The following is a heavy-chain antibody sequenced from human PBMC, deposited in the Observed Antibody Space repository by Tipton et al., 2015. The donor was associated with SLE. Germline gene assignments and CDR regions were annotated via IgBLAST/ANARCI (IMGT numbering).Heavy chain of an antibody. J-gene: IGHJ6*03. CDR3: GGGNYFGYYMDG. CDR2: IYSSGST. CDR1: GASISDNY. Sequence: TLSLTCTVSGASISDNYWTWIRQPPGKGLEWIGYIYSSGSTTYTPSLKSRIAISVDTSTMQFSLRLTSVTAADTAVYYCGGGNYFGYYMDGWGKGTTVTVS. D-gene: IGHD3-10*01. V-gene: IGHV4-4*08.